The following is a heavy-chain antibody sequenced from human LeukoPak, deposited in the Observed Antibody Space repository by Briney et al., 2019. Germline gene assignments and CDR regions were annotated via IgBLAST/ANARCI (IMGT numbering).Heavy chain of an antibody. CDR3: ARLIRPYFDY. Sequence: GSLRLSCVASGFTFSTYWMSWVRQAPGKGLEWVASVKQDGSEKYYVDSVKGRFTISRDNAKNSLYLQMNSLRAEDTAVYYCARLIRPYFDYWGQGTLVTVSS. CDR2: VKQDGSEK. V-gene: IGHV3-7*05. CDR1: GFTFSTYW. J-gene: IGHJ4*02.